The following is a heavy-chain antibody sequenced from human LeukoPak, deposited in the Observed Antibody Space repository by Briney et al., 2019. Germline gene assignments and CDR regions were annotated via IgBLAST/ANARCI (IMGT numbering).Heavy chain of an antibody. V-gene: IGHV3-21*01. CDR2: ISSSSSYI. J-gene: IGHJ4*02. Sequence: GGSLRLSCAASGFTFSSYSMNWVRQAPGKGLEWVSSISSSSSYIYYADSVKGRFTISRDNAKNSLYLQMNSLRAEGTAVYYCAREVLDYDFWSGYSIPVRGTASDYWGQGTLVTVSS. CDR3: AREVLDYDFWSGYSIPVRGTASDY. D-gene: IGHD3-3*01. CDR1: GFTFSSYS.